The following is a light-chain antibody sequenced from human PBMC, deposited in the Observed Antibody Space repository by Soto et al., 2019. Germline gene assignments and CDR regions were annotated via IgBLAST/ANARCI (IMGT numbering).Light chain of an antibody. CDR1: KLGNKY. CDR2: QDI. CDR3: QAWDSSTVV. V-gene: IGLV3-1*01. J-gene: IGLJ2*01. Sequence: SYELTQPPSVSVSPGQTASITCSGHKLGNKYACWYQRKPGQSPVLVIYQDIKRPSGIPERFSGSNSGNTATLTINGTQAMDEADYYCQAWDSSTVVFGGGTKLTVL.